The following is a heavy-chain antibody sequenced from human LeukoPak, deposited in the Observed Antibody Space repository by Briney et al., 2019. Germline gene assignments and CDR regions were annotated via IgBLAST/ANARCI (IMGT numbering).Heavy chain of an antibody. D-gene: IGHD5-24*01. CDR3: AGGGGGWLPFEY. CDR2: INHSGST. CDR1: GGSFSGYY. J-gene: IGHJ4*02. Sequence: SETLSLTCAVYGGSFSGYYLSWIRQPPGKGLEWIGEINHSGSTNYNPSLKSRVTISVDTCKNQFSMKLSSVTAADTAVYYCAGGGGGWLPFEYWGQGTLVSVSS. V-gene: IGHV4-34*01.